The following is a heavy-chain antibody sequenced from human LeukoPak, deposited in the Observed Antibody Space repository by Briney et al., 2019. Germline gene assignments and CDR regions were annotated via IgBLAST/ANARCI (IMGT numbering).Heavy chain of an antibody. CDR3: ARGTRITMLRGSPNDAFDI. J-gene: IGHJ3*02. Sequence: PGGSLRLSCAASGFTFSRSWMHWVRQSPGKGLVWVSRLNDDGSTTTYADSVKGRFTISRDNAKNSLCLQMNSLRAEDTAVYFCARGTRITMLRGSPNDAFDIWGQGTTVTVSS. D-gene: IGHD3-10*01. V-gene: IGHV3-74*01. CDR2: LNDDGSTT. CDR1: GFTFSRSW.